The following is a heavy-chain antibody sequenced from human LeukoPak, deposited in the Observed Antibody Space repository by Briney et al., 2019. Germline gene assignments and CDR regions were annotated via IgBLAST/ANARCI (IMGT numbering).Heavy chain of an antibody. CDR2: ISSSGSTI. Sequence: GGSLRLSCAASGFTFSSYEMNWVRQAPGRGGEGVSYISSSGSTIYYADSVKGRFTISRHNAKNSLYLQMNSLRAEDTAVYYCARAGDHFDYWGQGTLVTVSS. CDR1: GFTFSSYE. D-gene: IGHD1-26*01. J-gene: IGHJ4*02. CDR3: ARAGDHFDY. V-gene: IGHV3-48*03.